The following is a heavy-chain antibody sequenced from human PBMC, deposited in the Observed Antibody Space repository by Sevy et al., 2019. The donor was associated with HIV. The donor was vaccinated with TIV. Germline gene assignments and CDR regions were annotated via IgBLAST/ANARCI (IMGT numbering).Heavy chain of an antibody. CDR2: ISGSGGST. CDR1: GFTFSSYA. CDR3: AKGRGRRGYCSGGSCATNDY. D-gene: IGHD2-15*01. Sequence: GSLRLSCAASGFTFSSYAMSWVRQAPGKGLEWVSAISGSGGSTYYADSVKGRFTISRDNSKNTLYLQMNSLRAEDTAVYYCAKGRGRRGYCSGGSCATNDYWGQGTLVTVSS. J-gene: IGHJ4*02. V-gene: IGHV3-23*01.